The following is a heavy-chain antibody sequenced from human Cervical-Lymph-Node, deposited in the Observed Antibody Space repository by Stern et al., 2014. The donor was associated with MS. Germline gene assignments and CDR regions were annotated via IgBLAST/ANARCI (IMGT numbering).Heavy chain of an antibody. CDR3: AKGDWFGEFTSIDY. J-gene: IGHJ4*02. CDR2: ISYDGSNK. CDR1: GFTFSSYG. Sequence: MQLVESGGGVVQPGRSLRLSCAASGFTFSSYGMHWVRQAPGKGLEWVAVISYDGSNKYYADSVKGRFTISRDNSKNTLYLQMNSLRAEDTAVYYCAKGDWFGEFTSIDYWGQGTLVTVSS. V-gene: IGHV3-30*18. D-gene: IGHD3-10*01.